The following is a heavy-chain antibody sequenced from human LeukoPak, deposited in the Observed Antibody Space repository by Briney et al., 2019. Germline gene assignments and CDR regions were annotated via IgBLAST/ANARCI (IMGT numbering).Heavy chain of an antibody. Sequence: PSETLSLTCTVSGGSISSYYWSWIRQPPGKGLEWIGYIYYSGSTNYNPSLKSRVTISVDTSKNQFSLKLSSVTAADTAVYYCARTTMVRGTYYMDVWGKGTTVTISS. CDR2: IYYSGST. CDR1: GGSISSYY. J-gene: IGHJ6*03. D-gene: IGHD3-10*01. CDR3: ARTTMVRGTYYMDV. V-gene: IGHV4-59*01.